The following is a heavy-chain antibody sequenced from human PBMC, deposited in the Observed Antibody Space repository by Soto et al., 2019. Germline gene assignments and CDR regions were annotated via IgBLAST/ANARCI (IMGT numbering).Heavy chain of an antibody. Sequence: SDTLSLTCAVSGGSISSGGYYWSWIRQPPGKGLEWIGYIYYSGNPTYNPSFKSRVTMSVDRSKNQFSLRLSSLTAADTAVYYCARVPGPWGQGTLVTVSS. J-gene: IGHJ5*02. CDR2: IYYSGNP. CDR1: GGSISSGGYY. CDR3: ARVPGP. V-gene: IGHV4-61*08.